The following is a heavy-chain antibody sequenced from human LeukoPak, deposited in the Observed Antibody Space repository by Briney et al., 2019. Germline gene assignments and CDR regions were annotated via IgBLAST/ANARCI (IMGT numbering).Heavy chain of an antibody. J-gene: IGHJ4*02. D-gene: IGHD5-12*01. CDR2: IYHSGSA. Sequence: SETLSLTCTVSGGSINSGVYYWTWIRQPPGKGLEWIGYIYHSGSAYYNPSLKSRVTISVDRSKNQFSLKLSSVTAADTAVYYCARDSGYDFVGYFDYWGQGTLVTVSS. CDR1: GGSINSGVYY. CDR3: ARDSGYDFVGYFDY. V-gene: IGHV4-30-2*01.